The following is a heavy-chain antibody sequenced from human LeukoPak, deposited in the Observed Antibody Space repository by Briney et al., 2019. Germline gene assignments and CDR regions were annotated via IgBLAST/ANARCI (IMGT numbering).Heavy chain of an antibody. CDR2: INPNSGGT. J-gene: IGHJ5*02. CDR1: GYTFTGYY. V-gene: IGHV1-2*02. CDR3: ARQVGASALNWFDP. Sequence: GASVKVSCKASGYTFTGYYMHWVRPAPGQGLEWMGWINPNSGGTNYAQKFQGRVTMTRDTSISTAYMELSRLRSDDTAVYYCARQVGASALNWFDPWGQGTLVTVSS. D-gene: IGHD1-26*01.